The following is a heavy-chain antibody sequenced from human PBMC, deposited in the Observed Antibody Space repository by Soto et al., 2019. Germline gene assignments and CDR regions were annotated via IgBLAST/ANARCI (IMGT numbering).Heavy chain of an antibody. D-gene: IGHD2-15*01. V-gene: IGHV3-74*01. J-gene: IGHJ4*02. CDR3: ARELGGGIYPNDY. Sequence: PGGSLRLSCAASGFTFSTYWMHWVRQAPGKGLVWVSRVNGDGSSTSYADSVKGRFTISRDNAKNTLYLQMNSLGAEDTAVYYCARELGGGIYPNDYSSQGTQVAVSS. CDR2: VNGDGSST. CDR1: GFTFSTYW.